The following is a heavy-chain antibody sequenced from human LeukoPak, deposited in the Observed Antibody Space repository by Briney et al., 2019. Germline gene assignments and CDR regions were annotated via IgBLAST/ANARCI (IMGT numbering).Heavy chain of an antibody. CDR1: GFRFNSYA. Sequence: GGSLRLSCAASGFRFNSYAMHWVRQAPGKGLEWVAVISYDGTNKYSADSVKGRFTISRDNSKNTLFLQMNSLRPEDTAVYYCARAGGYTGYGTADYWGQGTLVTVSS. D-gene: IGHD5-12*01. V-gene: IGHV3-30-3*01. J-gene: IGHJ4*02. CDR3: ARAGGYTGYGTADY. CDR2: ISYDGTNK.